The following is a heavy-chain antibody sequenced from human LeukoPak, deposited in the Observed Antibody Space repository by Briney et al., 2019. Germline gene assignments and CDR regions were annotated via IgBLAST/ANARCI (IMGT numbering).Heavy chain of an antibody. V-gene: IGHV3-43*01. CDR3: AKDITVYASSLCFDY. D-gene: IGHD1-14*01. CDR1: GFTFDDYT. Sequence: GGSLRLSCAASGFTFDDYTMHWVRQAPGKGLEWVSLISWDGGSTYYADSVKGRFTISRDNSKNSLYLQMNSLRTEDTALYYCAKDITVYASSLCFDYWGQGTLVTVSS. CDR2: ISWDGGST. J-gene: IGHJ4*02.